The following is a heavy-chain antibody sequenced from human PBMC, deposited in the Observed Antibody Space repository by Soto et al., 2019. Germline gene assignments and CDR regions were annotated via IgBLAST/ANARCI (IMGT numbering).Heavy chain of an antibody. J-gene: IGHJ6*02. CDR3: AREGGYSYGYDYYYGMDV. CDR2: ISAYNGNT. CDR1: GYTFTSYG. Sequence: VASLKVSCKTPGYTFTSYGISCVRHTHGQGLEWMGWISAYNGNTNYAQKLQGRVTMTTDTSTSTAYMELRSLRSDDTAVYYCAREGGYSYGYDYYYGMDVWGQGTTVTVSS. D-gene: IGHD5-18*01. V-gene: IGHV1-18*01.